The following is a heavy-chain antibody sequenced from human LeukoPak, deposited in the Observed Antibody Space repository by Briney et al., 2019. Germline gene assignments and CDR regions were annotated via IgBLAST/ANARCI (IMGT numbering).Heavy chain of an antibody. V-gene: IGHV3-23*01. J-gene: IGHJ4*02. D-gene: IGHD3-22*01. CDR3: AKDPYGSGGYYASSFDH. Sequence: PGGSLRLSCAASGFTFSSYAMSWVPQAPGKGLQCGSGNSGSGGSTYYADSAMGRFTVSRDNSKNELYLQMNSLTGEDTAVYYCAKDPYGSGGYYASSFDHWGQGTLVTVSS. CDR2: NSGSGGST. CDR1: GFTFSSYA.